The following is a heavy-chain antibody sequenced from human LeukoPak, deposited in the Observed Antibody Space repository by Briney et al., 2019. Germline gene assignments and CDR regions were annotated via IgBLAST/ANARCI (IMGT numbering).Heavy chain of an antibody. J-gene: IGHJ4*02. CDR2: ISGSGGST. CDR1: GFTFSSYA. Sequence: PGGSLRLSCAASGFTFSSYAMSWVRQAPGKGLEWVSAISGSGGSTYYADSVKGRFTISRDNSKNTLYLQMNSLRAEDTAVYYCARVAEQHVRTAEDYWGQGTLVTVSS. V-gene: IGHV3-23*01. D-gene: IGHD6-6*01. CDR3: ARVAEQHVRTAEDY.